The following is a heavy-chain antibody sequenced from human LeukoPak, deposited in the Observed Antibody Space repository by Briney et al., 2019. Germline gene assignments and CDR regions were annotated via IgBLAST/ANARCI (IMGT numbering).Heavy chain of an antibody. CDR1: GFTFSKFA. Sequence: GGSLRLSCAASGFTFSKFALSWVRQAPGKGLEWVSTINDRGTGTYYADSVKGRFTISRDNSKNTLSLQMNSLRAEDTAVYYCEKGLKTTVGPYMGYHYYMDVWGKGTTVTVSS. CDR3: EKGLKTTVGPYMGYHYYMDV. V-gene: IGHV3-23*01. D-gene: IGHD1-1*01. J-gene: IGHJ6*03. CDR2: INDRGTGT.